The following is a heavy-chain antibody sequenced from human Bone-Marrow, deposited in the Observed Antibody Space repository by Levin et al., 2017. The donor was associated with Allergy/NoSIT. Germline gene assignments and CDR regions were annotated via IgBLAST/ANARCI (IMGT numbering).Heavy chain of an antibody. V-gene: IGHV3-23*01. D-gene: IGHD3-22*01. CDR3: AKDPYYYDSSGYLPPYFDY. CDR1: GFTFSSYA. J-gene: IGHJ4*02. CDR2: ISGSGGST. Sequence: GGSLRLSCAASGFTFSSYAMSWVRQAPGKGLEWVSAISGSGGSTYYADSVKGRFTISRDNSKNTLYLQMNSLRAEDTAVYYCAKDPYYYDSSGYLPPYFDYWGQGTLVTVSS.